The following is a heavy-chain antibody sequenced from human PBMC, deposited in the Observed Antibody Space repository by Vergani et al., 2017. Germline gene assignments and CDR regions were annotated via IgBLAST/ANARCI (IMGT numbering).Heavy chain of an antibody. V-gene: IGHV4-39*01. Sequence: QVQLQESGPGPVKPSETLSLTCTVSGGSISSSTYYWGWIRQPPGKGLEWIGSIYYSGSTYYNPSLKSRVTISVHTSKNQFSLKLSSVTAAYTAVYYCARQVFWSGYFHPDAFDIWGQGTMVTVSS. CDR2: IYYSGST. CDR1: GGSISSSTYY. J-gene: IGHJ3*02. CDR3: ARQVFWSGYFHPDAFDI. D-gene: IGHD3-3*01.